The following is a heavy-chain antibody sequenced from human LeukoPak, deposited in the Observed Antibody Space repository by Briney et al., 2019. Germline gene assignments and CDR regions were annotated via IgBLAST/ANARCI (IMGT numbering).Heavy chain of an antibody. CDR3: AKDLPDYGDYIEGY. J-gene: IGHJ4*02. D-gene: IGHD4-17*01. Sequence: KPGGFLRLSCAASGFTFSSFAMSWVRQAPGKGLEWVSTISGSGGSTNYADSVKGRFTFSRDNSKNTLSLQMNSLRAEDTAVYYCAKDLPDYGDYIEGYWGQGTLVTVSS. V-gene: IGHV3-23*01. CDR1: GFTFSSFA. CDR2: ISGSGGST.